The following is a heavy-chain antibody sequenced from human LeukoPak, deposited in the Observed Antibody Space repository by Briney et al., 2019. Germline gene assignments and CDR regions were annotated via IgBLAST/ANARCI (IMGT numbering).Heavy chain of an antibody. D-gene: IGHD4-17*01. J-gene: IGHJ6*03. CDR1: GYTFTGYY. Sequence: ASVKVSCKASGYTFTGYYMHWVRQAPGQGLEWMGWINPNSGSTNYAQKFQGRVTMTRDTSISTAYMELSRLRSDDTAVYYCARAGDYYYYYMDVWGKGTTVTVSS. V-gene: IGHV1-2*02. CDR3: ARAGDYYYYYMDV. CDR2: INPNSGST.